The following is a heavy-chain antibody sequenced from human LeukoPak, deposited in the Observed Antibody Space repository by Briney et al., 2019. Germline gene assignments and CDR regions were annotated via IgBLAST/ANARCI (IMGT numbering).Heavy chain of an antibody. V-gene: IGHV1-2*02. CDR3: AREGGYDILTGYQDY. Sequence: ASVNVSCKASGYTFTGYYMHWVRQAPRQGLEWMGWINPNSGGTNYPQKFQGRVTLTRDTSITTAYMDLSRLRSDDTAVYYCAREGGYDILTGYQDYWGQGTLVTVSS. CDR2: INPNSGGT. D-gene: IGHD3-9*01. J-gene: IGHJ4*02. CDR1: GYTFTGYY.